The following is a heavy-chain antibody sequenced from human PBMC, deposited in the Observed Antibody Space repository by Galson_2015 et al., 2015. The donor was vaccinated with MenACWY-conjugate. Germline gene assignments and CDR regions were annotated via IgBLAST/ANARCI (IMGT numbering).Heavy chain of an antibody. CDR1: GYTFITYW. V-gene: IGHV5-51*01. D-gene: IGHD6-6*01. Sequence: QSGAEVKQPGESLKISCKASGYTFITYWIGWVRQMPGKGLEWMGIIYPGDSDTRYSPSFQGQVSISADKSISTAYLQWSSLKASDTAMYYCARRHISSSAYDFWGQETLVTVSS. CDR2: IYPGDSDT. J-gene: IGHJ4*02. CDR3: ARRHISSSAYDF.